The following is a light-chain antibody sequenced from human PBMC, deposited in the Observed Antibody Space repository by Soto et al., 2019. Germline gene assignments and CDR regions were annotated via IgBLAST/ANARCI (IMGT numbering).Light chain of an antibody. CDR1: SSDIGSYNR. Sequence: QSALTQPPSVSGSPGQSVTISCTGTSSDIGSYNRVSWYQQPPGTAPKLMIYEVSNRPSGVPDRFSGSKSGNTASLTTSWLWADDEADYYRSSYTTSITVVLGGGTKLAVL. V-gene: IGLV2-18*03. CDR2: EVS. CDR3: SSYTTSITVV. J-gene: IGLJ2*01.